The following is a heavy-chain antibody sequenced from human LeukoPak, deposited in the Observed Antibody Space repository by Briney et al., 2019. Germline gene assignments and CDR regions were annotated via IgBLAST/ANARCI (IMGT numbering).Heavy chain of an antibody. CDR1: GYTFTSFD. D-gene: IGHD6-19*01. CDR2: MNPNSGNT. V-gene: IGHV1-8*01. CDR3: ALLFRGRMAVAGNH. Sequence: ASVKVSCEASGYTFTSFDINWVRQASGQGLEWMGGMNPNSGNTDYAQKFQGRVTMTRNTSKSTAYMELSSLRSEDTAVYYCALLFRGRMAVAGNHWGQGTLVTVSS. J-gene: IGHJ5*02.